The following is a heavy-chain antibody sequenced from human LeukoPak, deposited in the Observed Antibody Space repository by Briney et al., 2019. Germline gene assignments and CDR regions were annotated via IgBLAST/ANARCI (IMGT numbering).Heavy chain of an antibody. V-gene: IGHV4-4*09. CDR3: ARSLLAVYFDF. CDR2: IYDSGYT. CDR1: GASISHYY. J-gene: IGHJ4*02. Sequence: SETLSLTCTVSGASISHYYWSWIRQPPGKGLEWIGYIYDSGYTKYNPSLKSRVTISVDMSKNQFSLKLTSVSAADTAVYYCARSLLAVYFDFWGPGIPVTVSS.